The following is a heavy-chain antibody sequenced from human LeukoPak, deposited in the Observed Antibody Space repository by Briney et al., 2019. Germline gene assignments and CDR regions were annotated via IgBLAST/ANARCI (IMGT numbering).Heavy chain of an antibody. CDR3: ARGPYCSGGSCSDY. J-gene: IGHJ4*02. V-gene: IGHV4-61*02. Sequence: SETLSLTCTVSGGSISSGSYYWSWIRQPAGKGLEWIGRIYTSGSTNYNPSLKSRVTISVDTSKNQFSLKLSSVTAADTAVYYCARGPYCSGGSCSDYWGQGTLVTVSS. D-gene: IGHD2-15*01. CDR2: IYTSGST. CDR1: GGSISSGSYY.